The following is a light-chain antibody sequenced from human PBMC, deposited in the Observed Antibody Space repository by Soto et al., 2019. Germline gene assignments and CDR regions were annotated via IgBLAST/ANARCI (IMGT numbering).Light chain of an antibody. CDR3: QSYDSSLSGLYV. CDR2: GNS. Sequence: QAVVTQPPSVSGAPGQRVTISCTGSSSNIGAGYDVHWYQQLPGTAPKLLIYGNSNRPSGVPDRFSGSKSDTSASLAITGLQAEDEADYCRQSYDSSLSGLYVFGTGTKVTVL. J-gene: IGLJ1*01. V-gene: IGLV1-40*01. CDR1: SSNIGAGYD.